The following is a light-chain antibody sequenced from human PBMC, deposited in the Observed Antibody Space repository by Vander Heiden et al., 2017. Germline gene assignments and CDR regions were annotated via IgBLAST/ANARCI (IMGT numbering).Light chain of an antibody. J-gene: IGKJ1*01. CDR1: QSIHSY. CDR3: QHSDSTTWT. CDR2: AAS. V-gene: IGKV1-39*01. Sequence: DIQMTQSPSSLSASVGDRVSISCRASQSIHSYLNWYQQEPGKAPKLLIYAASTLQTGVPSRFSGSGSGTDFTLTITRLQPEDFATYYCQHSDSTTWTFGQGTKVEIK.